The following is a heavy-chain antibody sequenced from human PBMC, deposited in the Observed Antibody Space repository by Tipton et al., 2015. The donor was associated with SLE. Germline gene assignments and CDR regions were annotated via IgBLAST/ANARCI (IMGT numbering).Heavy chain of an antibody. V-gene: IGHV4-59*01. CDR2: IYYSGST. J-gene: IGHJ2*01. Sequence: LRLSCTVSGGSISSYYWSWIRQPPGKGLEWIGYIYYSGSTNYNPSLKSRVTISVDTSKNQFSLKLSSVTAADTVVYYCARVGLDYDILTGPWGRGTLVTVSS. D-gene: IGHD3-9*01. CDR1: GGSISSYY. CDR3: ARVGLDYDILTGP.